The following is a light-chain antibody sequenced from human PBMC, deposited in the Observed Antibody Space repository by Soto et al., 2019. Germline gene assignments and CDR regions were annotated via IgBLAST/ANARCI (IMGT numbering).Light chain of an antibody. CDR1: SSDVGLYNY. V-gene: IGLV2-14*03. CDR3: NSYTSSGTYV. J-gene: IGLJ1*01. CDR2: DVG. Sequence: QSVLTQPASVSGSPGQSITISCTGTSSDVGLYNYVSWYRHLPGKAPELIIYDVGNRPSGVSNRFSGSKSANTASLTISGLQAEDEADYYCNSYTSSGTYVFGTGTKVTVL.